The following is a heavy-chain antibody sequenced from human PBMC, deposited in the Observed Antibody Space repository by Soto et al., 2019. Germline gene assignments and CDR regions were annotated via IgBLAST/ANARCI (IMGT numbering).Heavy chain of an antibody. D-gene: IGHD2-2*01. CDR2: ISWNSGSI. Sequence: GGSLRLSCAASGFTFDDYAMHWVRQAPGKGLEWVSGISWNSGSIGYADSVKGRFTISRDNAKNSLYLQMNSLRAEDTALYYCAKAGYCSSTSCERLKPWYFDLWGRGTLVTVSS. V-gene: IGHV3-9*01. CDR3: AKAGYCSSTSCERLKPWYFDL. CDR1: GFTFDDYA. J-gene: IGHJ2*01.